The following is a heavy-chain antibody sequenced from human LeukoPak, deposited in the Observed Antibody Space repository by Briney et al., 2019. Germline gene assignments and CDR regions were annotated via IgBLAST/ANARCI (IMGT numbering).Heavy chain of an antibody. CDR2: MNPNSGNT. V-gene: IGHV1-8*03. CDR3: ARGSPIFSSSWYGGWFDP. D-gene: IGHD6-13*01. J-gene: IGHJ5*02. CDR1: GYTFTSYD. Sequence: ASVKVSCKASGYTFTSYDINWVRQATGQGLEWMGWMNPNSGNTGYAQKFQGRVTITRNTSISTAYMELSSLRSEDTAVYYCARGSPIFSSSWYGGWFDPWGQGTLVTVSS.